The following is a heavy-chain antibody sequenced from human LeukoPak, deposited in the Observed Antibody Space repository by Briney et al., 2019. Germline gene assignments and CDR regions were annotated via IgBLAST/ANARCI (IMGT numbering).Heavy chain of an antibody. CDR1: GYTFTSFD. V-gene: IGHV1-8*03. D-gene: IGHD3-10*01. CDR3: ARHWTWFGEKRHPDY. Sequence: ASVKVSCKASGYTFTSFDINWVRQATGQRLEWMGWMNPKSGSAGYARNFQGRVTFTRDTSISTAYMELSSLTSEDTAVYYCARHWTWFGEKRHPDYWGQGTLVTVSS. J-gene: IGHJ4*02. CDR2: MNPKSGSA.